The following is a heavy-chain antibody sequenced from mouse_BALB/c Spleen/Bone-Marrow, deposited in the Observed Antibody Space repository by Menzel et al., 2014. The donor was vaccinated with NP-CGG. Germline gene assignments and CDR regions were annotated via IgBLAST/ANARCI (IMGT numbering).Heavy chain of an antibody. CDR2: IRDKANGYTT. Sequence: EVKLVESGGGLVQPGGSLRLSCATSGFTFTDYYMSWVRQPPGRALEWLGFIRDKANGYTTEYSASLKGRFTISRDNSQSIVYLQMNTLRTEDSATYYCARDDGNYHCFDYWGQGTTLTVPS. J-gene: IGHJ2*01. D-gene: IGHD2-1*01. CDR1: GFTFTDYY. CDR3: ARDDGNYHCFDY. V-gene: IGHV7-3*02.